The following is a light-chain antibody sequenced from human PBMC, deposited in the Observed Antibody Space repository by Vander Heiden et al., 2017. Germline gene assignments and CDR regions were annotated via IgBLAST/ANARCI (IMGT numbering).Light chain of an antibody. CDR1: QSRLHSDGYSY. CDR3: KQDLPVFT. V-gene: IGKV2-28*01. Sequence: DIVMTQYPLSLPVTPGDPASISCRSSQSRLHSDGYSYVEWYVKKPGQSPQLLIYLGSKRASGAPGRVSGSGSGRDFTLTISRVEAGDVGVYYCKQDLPVFTFGQWTPLEIK. CDR2: LGS. J-gene: IGKJ5*01.